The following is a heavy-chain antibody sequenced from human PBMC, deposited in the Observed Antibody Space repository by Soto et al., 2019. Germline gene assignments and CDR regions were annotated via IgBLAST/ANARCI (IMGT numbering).Heavy chain of an antibody. CDR3: ARAVGIAVTGLDL. CDR1: GYNFISSN. J-gene: IGHJ5*02. D-gene: IGHD6-19*01. Sequence: QEQLVQSGAEVKRPGASVKISCRASGYNFISSNINWVRQAAGQRPEWLGWMNPANGNAAFARHFQGRVTMTRDTSTDTAYMALGGVSSGDTAIYYCARAVGIAVTGLDLWGPGTLVTVS. CDR2: MNPANGNA. V-gene: IGHV1-8*01.